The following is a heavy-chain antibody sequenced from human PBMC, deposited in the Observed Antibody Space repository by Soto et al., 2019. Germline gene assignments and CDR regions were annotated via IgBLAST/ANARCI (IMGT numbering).Heavy chain of an antibody. CDR1: GGTFNTYA. V-gene: IGHV1-69*19. D-gene: IGHD2-21*01. CDR3: GGERQVHAADLFS. CDR2: ISPMFGAA. J-gene: IGHJ4*02. Sequence: QVQLVQSGAEMKKPGSSVKVSCQSSGGTFNTYAMNWVRQAPGQGPEWMGDISPMFGAANYAPKFQGRVTLTADDSTGTSYMQLSSLASEDTALYFCGGERQVHAADLFSWSQGTRV.